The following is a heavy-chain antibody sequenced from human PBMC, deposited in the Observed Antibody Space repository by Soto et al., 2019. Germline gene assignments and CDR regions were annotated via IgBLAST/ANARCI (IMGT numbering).Heavy chain of an antibody. CDR2: ISGSGGST. CDR3: AKGNCTNGVCFHP. V-gene: IGHV3-23*01. CDR1: GVTFSSYA. Sequence: GRSMRLSCAASGVTFSSYAMSWVRKAPGKGLEWVSAISGSGGSTYYADSVRGRFTISRDNSKNTLYLQMNSLRAEDTAVYYCAKGNCTNGVCFHPWGQGTLVTVSS. J-gene: IGHJ5*02. D-gene: IGHD2-8*01.